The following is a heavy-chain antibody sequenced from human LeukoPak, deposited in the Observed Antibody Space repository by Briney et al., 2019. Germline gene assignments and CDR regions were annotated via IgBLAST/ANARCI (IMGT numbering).Heavy chain of an antibody. Sequence: PSQTLSLTCAVSGGSISSGGYSWSWIRQPPGKGLEWIGYIYHSGSTYYNPSLKSRVTISVDTSKNQFSLKLSSVTAADTAVYYCARVQAVSSGSLGYYYGMDVWGQGTTVTVSS. CDR3: ARVQAVSSGSLGYYYGMDV. CDR2: IYHSGST. V-gene: IGHV4-30-2*01. CDR1: GGSISSGGYS. D-gene: IGHD3-22*01. J-gene: IGHJ6*02.